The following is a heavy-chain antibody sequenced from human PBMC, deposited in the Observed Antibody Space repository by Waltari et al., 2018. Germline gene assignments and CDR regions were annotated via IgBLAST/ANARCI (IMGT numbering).Heavy chain of an antibody. CDR3: ARVGRFLEWLLPTYYFDY. V-gene: IGHV3-33*08. D-gene: IGHD3-3*01. CDR2: IWYDGSNK. CDR1: GFTFSSYG. Sequence: QVQLVESGGGVVQPGRSLRLSCAASGFTFSSYGMHWVRQAPGKGLEWVAVIWYDGSNKYYVDSVKGRFTISRDNAKNSLYLQMNSLRAEDTAVYYCARVGRFLEWLLPTYYFDYWGQGTLVTVSS. J-gene: IGHJ4*02.